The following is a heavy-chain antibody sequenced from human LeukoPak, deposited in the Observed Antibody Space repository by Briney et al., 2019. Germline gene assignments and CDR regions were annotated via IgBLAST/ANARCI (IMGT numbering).Heavy chain of an antibody. CDR3: ARWTYYYPSGSPFDF. Sequence: GESLKISCKGSGYSFSTHWIGWVRQLPGKGLEWMGIIYPDDSDIRYSPSFQGQVTISADKSITTAYLQWGSLKASDTAMYYCARWTYYYPSGSPFDFWGQGTLVTVSS. CDR1: GYSFSTHW. V-gene: IGHV5-51*01. J-gene: IGHJ4*02. D-gene: IGHD3-10*01. CDR2: IYPDDSDI.